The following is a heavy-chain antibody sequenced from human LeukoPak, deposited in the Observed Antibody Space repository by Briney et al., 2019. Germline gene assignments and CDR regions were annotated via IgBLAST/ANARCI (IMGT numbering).Heavy chain of an antibody. J-gene: IGHJ6*03. CDR1: GGTFSSYA. Sequence: SVKVSCKASGGTFSSYAISWVRQAPGQGLEWMGGIIHIFGTENYAQKFQGRVTITADESTSTAYMELSSLRSEDTAVYYCARPDIVVVPAAIDAYYYYYYYMDVWGKGTTVTVSS. D-gene: IGHD2-2*01. V-gene: IGHV1-69*13. CDR2: IIHIFGTE. CDR3: ARPDIVVVPAAIDAYYYYYYYMDV.